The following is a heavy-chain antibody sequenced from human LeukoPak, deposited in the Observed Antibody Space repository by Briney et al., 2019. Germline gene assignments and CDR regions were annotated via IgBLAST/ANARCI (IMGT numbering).Heavy chain of an antibody. D-gene: IGHD1-14*01. V-gene: IGHV4-59*01. J-gene: IGHJ4*02. CDR2: IYYSGST. CDR1: GGSISSYY. CDR3: ARGQYKAAFDY. Sequence: PSETLSLTCTVSGGSISSYYWSWIRQPPGKGLEWIGYIYYSGSTNYNPSLKSRVTISVDTSKNQFSLKLSSMTAADTAVYYCARGQYKAAFDYWGQGTLVTVSS.